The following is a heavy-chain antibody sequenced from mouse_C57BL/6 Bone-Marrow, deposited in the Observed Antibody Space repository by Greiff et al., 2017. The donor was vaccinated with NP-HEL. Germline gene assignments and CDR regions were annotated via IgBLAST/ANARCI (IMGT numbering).Heavy chain of an antibody. CDR2: IDPENGDT. Sequence: EVQLQQSGAELVRPGASVKLSCTASGFNIKDDYMHWVKQRPEQGLEWIGWIDPENGDTEYASKFQGKATITADTSSNTAYLQLSSLTSEDTAVYYCHDGYYFAYWGQGTLVTVSA. V-gene: IGHV14-4*01. D-gene: IGHD2-3*01. J-gene: IGHJ3*01. CDR3: HDGYYFAY. CDR1: GFNIKDDY.